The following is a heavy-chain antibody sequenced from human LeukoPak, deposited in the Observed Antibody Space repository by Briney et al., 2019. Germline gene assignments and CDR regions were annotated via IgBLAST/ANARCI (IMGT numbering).Heavy chain of an antibody. V-gene: IGHV1-18*01. Sequence: ASVKVSCKASGYTFTSYGISWVRQAPGQGLEWMGWIGPYNGNTNYAQNLQGRVTMTTDTSTSTAYMELGSLGSDDTAVYYCARDQDSLVRGVIGYWGQGTLSPS. D-gene: IGHD3-10*01. J-gene: IGHJ4*02. CDR3: ARDQDSLVRGVIGY. CDR1: GYTFTSYG. CDR2: IGPYNGNT.